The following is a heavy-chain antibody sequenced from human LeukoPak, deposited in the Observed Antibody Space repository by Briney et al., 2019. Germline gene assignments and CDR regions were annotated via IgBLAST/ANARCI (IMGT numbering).Heavy chain of an antibody. CDR1: GGSISSYY. D-gene: IGHD3/OR15-3a*01. Sequence: SETLSLTCTVSGGSISSYYWSWIRQPPGKGLEWIGYIYYSGSTYYSPSLKSRVTISVDTSKNQFFLKLSSVTAADTAVYYCARQTGSGLFILPGGQGTLVTVSS. CDR3: ARQTGSGLFILP. CDR2: IYYSGST. V-gene: IGHV4-59*04. J-gene: IGHJ4*02.